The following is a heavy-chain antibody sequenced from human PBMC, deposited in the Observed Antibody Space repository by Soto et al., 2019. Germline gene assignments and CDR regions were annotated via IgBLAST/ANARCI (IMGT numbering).Heavy chain of an antibody. CDR1: GFTFSNYA. V-gene: IGHV3-23*01. CDR3: AKFLVEPGSNSGCPWSFHY. CDR2: ISGSGGTT. D-gene: IGHD6-25*01. J-gene: IGHJ4*02. Sequence: EVQLLESGGGLVQPGRSLRLSCAASGFTFSNYAMSWVRQAPGQGLDWVSAISGSGGTTYYADSVKCRFTISRDNSKNTLFLQMNSLRAEDAAVYYCAKFLVEPGSNSGCPWSFHYWGQGTLVTVSS.